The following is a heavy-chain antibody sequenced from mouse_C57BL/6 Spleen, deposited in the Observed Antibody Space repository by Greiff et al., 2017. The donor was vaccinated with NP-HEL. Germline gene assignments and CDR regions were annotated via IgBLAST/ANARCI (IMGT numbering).Heavy chain of an antibody. Sequence: QVQLKQSGAELARPGASVKMSCKASGYTFTSYTMHWVKQRPGQGLEWIGYINPSSGYTKYNQKFKDKATLTADKSSSTAYMQLSSLTSEDSAVYYCARWLPYYYAMDYWGQGTSVTVSS. D-gene: IGHD2-2*01. V-gene: IGHV1-4*01. CDR1: GYTFTSYT. J-gene: IGHJ4*01. CDR3: ARWLPYYYAMDY. CDR2: INPSSGYT.